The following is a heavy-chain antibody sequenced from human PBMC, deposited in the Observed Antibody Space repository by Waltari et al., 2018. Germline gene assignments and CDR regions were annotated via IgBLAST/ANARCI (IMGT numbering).Heavy chain of an antibody. D-gene: IGHD2-21*02. Sequence: EVQLVESGGVVVQPGGSLRLSCAASGFAFADYAMHWVRQAPGKGLEWVSLINWDGNSPYYADSVKGRFTISRDNSKNSVYLQMNSLRAEDTALYYCAKDWGDHGAFDIWGQGTMVTVSS. J-gene: IGHJ3*02. CDR2: INWDGNSP. CDR3: AKDWGDHGAFDI. CDR1: GFAFADYA. V-gene: IGHV3-43D*04.